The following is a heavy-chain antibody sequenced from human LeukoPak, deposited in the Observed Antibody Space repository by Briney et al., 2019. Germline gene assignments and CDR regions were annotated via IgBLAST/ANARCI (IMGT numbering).Heavy chain of an antibody. Sequence: GGSLRLSCAAAGFSFSSFWLTWVRQVPGRGLEWVANINPDGTEKYYVDSVKGRFTISRDNAKNSLYLQMNSLRAEDTAVYYCSRDRNGDDYWGQGTLVTVSS. V-gene: IGHV3-7*01. CDR3: SRDRNGDDY. CDR2: INPDGTEK. CDR1: GFSFSSFW. J-gene: IGHJ4*02. D-gene: IGHD2-8*01.